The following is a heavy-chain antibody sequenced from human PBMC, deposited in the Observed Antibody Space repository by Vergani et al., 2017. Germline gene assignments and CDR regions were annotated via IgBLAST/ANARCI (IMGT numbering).Heavy chain of an antibody. V-gene: IGHV3-30*01. Sequence: QVQLVESGGGVVQPGRSLRLSCAASGFTFSSYAMHWVRQAPGKGLEWVAVISYDGSNKYYADSVKGRFTISRDNSKNTQYLQMNSLRAEDTAVYYCARCPTYGDYFDYWGQGTLVTVSS. D-gene: IGHD4-17*01. CDR1: GFTFSSYA. CDR3: ARCPTYGDYFDY. CDR2: ISYDGSNK. J-gene: IGHJ4*02.